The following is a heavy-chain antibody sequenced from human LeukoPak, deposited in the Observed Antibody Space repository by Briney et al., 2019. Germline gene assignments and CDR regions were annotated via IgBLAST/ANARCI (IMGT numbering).Heavy chain of an antibody. CDR3: AXSSVXGRHVXRXXEWTY. V-gene: IGHV5-51*01. CDR1: GYSFTSYW. CDR2: IYPGDSDT. J-gene: IGHJ4*02. D-gene: IGHD3-3*01. Sequence: GESLKISCKGSGYSFTSYWIGWVRQMPGKGLEWMGIIYPGDSDTRYSPSFQGQVTISADKSISTAYLQWSSLKASDTAMYYCAXSSVXGRHVXRXXEWTYWGQGTLVTVSS.